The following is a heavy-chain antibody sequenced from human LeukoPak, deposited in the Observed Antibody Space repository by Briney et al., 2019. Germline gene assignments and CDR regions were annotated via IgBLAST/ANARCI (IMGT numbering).Heavy chain of an antibody. J-gene: IGHJ4*02. CDR3: ARAHYDYGDDY. V-gene: IGHV4-34*01. Sequence: SETLSLTCAVYGGSFSGYYWSWIRQPPGKGLERIGEINHSGSTNYNPSLKSRVTISVDTSKNQFSLKLSSVTAADTAVYYCARAHYDYGDDYWGQGTLVTVSS. CDR1: GGSFSGYY. CDR2: INHSGST. D-gene: IGHD4-17*01.